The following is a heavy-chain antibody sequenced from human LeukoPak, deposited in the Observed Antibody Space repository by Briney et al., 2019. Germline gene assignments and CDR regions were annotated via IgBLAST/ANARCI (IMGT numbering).Heavy chain of an antibody. CDR1: GFVFSNYW. CDR2: ITPDGSEK. V-gene: IGHV3-7*04. CDR3: TRSLAGSAY. D-gene: IGHD3-10*01. Sequence: GGSLRLSCAASGFVFSNYWMNWVRQAPGKGLEWAANITPDGSEKYYVDSVKGRFTISRDNAKNSLSLQMNSLRAEDTAVYYCTRSLAGSAYWGQGTLVTVSS. J-gene: IGHJ4*02.